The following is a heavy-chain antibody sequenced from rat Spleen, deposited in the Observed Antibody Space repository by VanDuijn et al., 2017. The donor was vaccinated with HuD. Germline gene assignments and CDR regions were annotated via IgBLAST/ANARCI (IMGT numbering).Heavy chain of an antibody. CDR3: ARLGTEAIGNWFTY. D-gene: IGHD1-11*01. Sequence: EVQLVESGGGLVQPGRSLKLSCVASGFTFNNYWMTWIRQAPGKGLEWVASSTNGGGNTYSPHSLMGRFTISRDNAKSTLYLQMDSLRSEDTATYYCARLGTEAIGNWFTYWGQGTLVTVSS. J-gene: IGHJ3*01. CDR1: GFTFNNYW. CDR2: STNGGGNT. V-gene: IGHV5-31*01.